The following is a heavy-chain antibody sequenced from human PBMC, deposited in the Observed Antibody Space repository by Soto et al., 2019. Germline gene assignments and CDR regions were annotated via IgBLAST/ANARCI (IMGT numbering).Heavy chain of an antibody. V-gene: IGHV3-23*01. CDR1: GFTFTSYA. CDR3: AKHDFLTLHKTGLDC. D-gene: IGHD3-9*01. CDR2: IRGSGGDT. J-gene: IGHJ4*02. Sequence: PVGSLRLSCSASGFTFTSYAMSWVRQAPGKGLEWVSGIRGSGGDTKNEDSVKGRFTITRDNLKNMLYLQMDSLRAEDTAVYYCAKHDFLTLHKTGLDCWGQGTLVTVSS.